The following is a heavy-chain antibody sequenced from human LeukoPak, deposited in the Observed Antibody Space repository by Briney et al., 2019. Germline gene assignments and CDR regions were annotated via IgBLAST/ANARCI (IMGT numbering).Heavy chain of an antibody. J-gene: IGHJ4*02. D-gene: IGHD3-10*01. CDR1: GGSIKSNNW. CDR2: IYHSGST. Sequence: SETLSLTCAVSGGSIKSNNWWSWVRQPPGKGLEWIGEIYHSGSTNYNPSLESRVTVSVDTSKNQFSLKLSSVTAADTAVYYCARAPGLGFGFDYWGQGTLVTVSS. V-gene: IGHV4-4*02. CDR3: ARAPGLGFGFDY.